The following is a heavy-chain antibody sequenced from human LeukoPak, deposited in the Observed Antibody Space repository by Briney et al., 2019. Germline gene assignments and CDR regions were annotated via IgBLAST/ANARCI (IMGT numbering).Heavy chain of an antibody. CDR1: GFTFSGYW. J-gene: IGHJ4*02. D-gene: IGHD2-15*01. CDR3: ARDSPDCSGGSCSLDY. Sequence: GGSLRLSCAASGFTFSGYWMTWVRQAPGKGLEWVANIKQDGSAKSYVDFVKGRFTIFRDNAKNSLYLQMNSLRAKDTAVYYCARDSPDCSGGSCSLDYWGQGTLVTVSS. V-gene: IGHV3-7*01. CDR2: IKQDGSAK.